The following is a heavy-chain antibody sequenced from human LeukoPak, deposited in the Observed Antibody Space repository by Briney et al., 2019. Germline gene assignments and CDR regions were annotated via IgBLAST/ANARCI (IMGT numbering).Heavy chain of an antibody. V-gene: IGHV1-69*05. Sequence: SVKVSCKASGGTFSSYAISWVRQAPGQGLEWMGGIIPIFGTANYAQKFQGRVTITTDESTSTAYMELSSLRSEDTAVYYCARDRSSPYYYYYMDVWGKGTTVTVSS. D-gene: IGHD6-13*01. CDR2: IIPIFGTA. CDR3: ARDRSSPYYYYYMDV. J-gene: IGHJ6*03. CDR1: GGTFSSYA.